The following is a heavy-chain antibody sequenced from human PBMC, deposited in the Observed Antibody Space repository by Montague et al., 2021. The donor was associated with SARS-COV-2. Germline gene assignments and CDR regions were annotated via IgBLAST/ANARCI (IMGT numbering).Heavy chain of an antibody. CDR1: GGSFSGYY. Sequence: SETLSLTCAVYGGSFSGYYWSWTRQPPGKGLEWIGEINHSGSTNYNPSLKSRVTISVATSKNQFSLKLSSVTAADTAVYYCARVRAVPAAMRIFSLGRSYYGIDVWGQGTTVTVSS. CDR3: ARVRAVPAAMRIFSLGRSYYGIDV. D-gene: IGHD2-2*01. J-gene: IGHJ6*02. CDR2: INHSGST. V-gene: IGHV4-34*01.